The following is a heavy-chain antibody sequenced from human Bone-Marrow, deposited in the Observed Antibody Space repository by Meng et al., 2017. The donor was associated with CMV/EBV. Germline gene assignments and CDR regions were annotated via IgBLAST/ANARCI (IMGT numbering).Heavy chain of an antibody. V-gene: IGHV1-2*02. CDR3: ARGYYDFWSGGGGMDV. Sequence: ASVKVSCKASGYTFTGYYMHWVRQAPGQGLEWMGWINPNSGGTNYAQKFQGRVTMTRDTSISTAYMELSRLRSDDTAVYYCARGYYDFWSGGGGMDVWGQGNTVNVSS. D-gene: IGHD3-3*01. CDR2: INPNSGGT. J-gene: IGHJ6*02. CDR1: GYTFTGYY.